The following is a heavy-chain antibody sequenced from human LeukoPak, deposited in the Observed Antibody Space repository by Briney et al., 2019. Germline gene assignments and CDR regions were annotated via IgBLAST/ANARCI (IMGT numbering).Heavy chain of an antibody. Sequence: PGGSLRLSCAASGFTVSSNYVSWVRQAPGKGLEWVSVIYSGGSTYYADSVKGRFTISRDNSKNTLYLQMNSLRAEDTAVYYCAREDSAAGGYYFDYWGQGTLVTVSS. D-gene: IGHD6-13*01. CDR2: IYSGGST. V-gene: IGHV3-53*01. J-gene: IGHJ4*02. CDR3: AREDSAAGGYYFDY. CDR1: GFTVSSNY.